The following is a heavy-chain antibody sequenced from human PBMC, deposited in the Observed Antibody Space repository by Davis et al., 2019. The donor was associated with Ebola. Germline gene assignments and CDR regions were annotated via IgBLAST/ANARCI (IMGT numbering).Heavy chain of an antibody. V-gene: IGHV3-21*01. D-gene: IGHD6-19*01. CDR2: ISSSSNYI. Sequence: GGSLRLSCAASGFTFSSNSMNWVRQAPGKGLEWVSFISSSSNYIYYADSVKGRFTVSRDNAKNSLYLQMNSLRAEDTAVYYCAKGGSGWPSDYSYGMGVWGKGTTVTVSS. CDR3: AKGGSGWPSDYSYGMGV. J-gene: IGHJ6*04. CDR1: GFTFSSNS.